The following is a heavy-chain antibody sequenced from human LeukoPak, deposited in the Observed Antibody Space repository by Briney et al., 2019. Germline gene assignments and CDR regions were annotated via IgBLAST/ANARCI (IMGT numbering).Heavy chain of an antibody. CDR1: GFTFSSYA. CDR3: AKDYPRYCSSTSCHTPGDY. Sequence: GGSLRLSCAASGFTFSSYAMHWVRQAPGKGLEWVAVISYDGSNKYYADSVKGRFTISRDNSKNTLYLQMNSLRAEDTAVYYCAKDYPRYCSSTSCHTPGDYWGQGTLVTVSS. CDR2: ISYDGSNK. J-gene: IGHJ4*02. D-gene: IGHD2-2*02. V-gene: IGHV3-30-3*01.